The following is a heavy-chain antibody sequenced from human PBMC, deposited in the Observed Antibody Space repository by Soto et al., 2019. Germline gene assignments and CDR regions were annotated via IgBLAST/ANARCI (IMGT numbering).Heavy chain of an antibody. V-gene: IGHV3-30*18. CDR3: AKDLRVEAYDSSGFDY. CDR1: GFTFSSCG. J-gene: IGHJ4*02. Sequence: QVQLVESGGGVVQPGRSLRLSCAASGFTFSSCGMHWVRQAPGKGLEWVAVISYDGSNKYYADSVKGRFTISRDNSKNTLYLQMNSLRAEDTAVYYCAKDLRVEAYDSSGFDYWGQGTMVTVSS. D-gene: IGHD3-22*01. CDR2: ISYDGSNK.